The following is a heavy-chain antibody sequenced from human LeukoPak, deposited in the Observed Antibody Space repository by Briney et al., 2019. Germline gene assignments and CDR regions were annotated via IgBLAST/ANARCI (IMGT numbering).Heavy chain of an antibody. Sequence: SETLSLTCTVSGYSISSGYYWGWIRQPPGKGLEWIGNIYHSGSTYYNPSLKSRVTISLDTSKNQFSLKLSSVTAADTAIYYCARKDPGYSGYSDFDYWGQGTLVTVSS. CDR2: IYHSGST. J-gene: IGHJ4*02. V-gene: IGHV4-38-2*02. CDR1: GYSISSGYY. CDR3: ARKDPGYSGYSDFDY. D-gene: IGHD5-12*01.